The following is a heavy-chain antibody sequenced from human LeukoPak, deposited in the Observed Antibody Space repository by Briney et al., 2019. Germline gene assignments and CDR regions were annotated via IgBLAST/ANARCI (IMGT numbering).Heavy chain of an antibody. J-gene: IGHJ4*02. CDR2: VYSSGTT. Sequence: SETLSLTCTVAGDSINNVYWSWIRQPAGKWLECIGRVYSSGTTDYKPSLKSRVTISVDTSKNQFSLKLRAVTAAHTAVYYCASLHKYGSGSYSSFDYWGQGTLVTVSS. CDR1: GDSINNVY. D-gene: IGHD3-10*01. V-gene: IGHV4-4*07. CDR3: ASLHKYGSGSYSSFDY.